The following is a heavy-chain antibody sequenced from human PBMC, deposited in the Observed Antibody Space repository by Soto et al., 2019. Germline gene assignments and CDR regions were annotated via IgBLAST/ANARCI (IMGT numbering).Heavy chain of an antibody. Sequence: GGSLRLSCVASGFSFSNYNMNWVRQAPGKGLEWLSYISSDNITKYYADSVRGRFTISRDSAKNSLYLQMNSLRDEDTAVYFCASNVDLWGQGTMVTVSS. CDR2: ISSDNITK. CDR3: ASNVDL. D-gene: IGHD2-21*01. J-gene: IGHJ3*01. V-gene: IGHV3-48*02. CDR1: GFSFSNYN.